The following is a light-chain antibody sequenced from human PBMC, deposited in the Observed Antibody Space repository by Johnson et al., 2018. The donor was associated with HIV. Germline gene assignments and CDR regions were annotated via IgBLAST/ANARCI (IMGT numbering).Light chain of an antibody. CDR1: SSNIENNY. Sequence: QSVLTQPPSVSATPGQKVTISCSGSSSNIENNYVSWYQQLPETAPKLLIYENNKRPSGIPYRFSGSKFGTSATLGITGLQTGDEADYYCGTWDSSLSGVFGTGTKVTVL. CDR2: ENN. J-gene: IGLJ1*01. V-gene: IGLV1-51*02. CDR3: GTWDSSLSGV.